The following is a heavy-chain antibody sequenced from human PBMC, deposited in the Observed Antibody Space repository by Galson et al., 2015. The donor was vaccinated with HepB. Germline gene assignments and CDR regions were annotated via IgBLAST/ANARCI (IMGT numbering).Heavy chain of an antibody. J-gene: IGHJ3*01. CDR2: IYSTGST. CDR3: ASASPAWFGELHVPSAFHL. V-gene: IGHV4-59*01. Sequence: SETLSLTCSVSGGSITNSYWSWLRQPPGKSLEWIGNIYSTGSTTYNPSLKSRVTISLDTSRNRLSLMLTSVTAADTALYYCASASPAWFGELHVPSAFHLWGQGTMVTVSS. D-gene: IGHD3-10*01. CDR1: GGSITNSY.